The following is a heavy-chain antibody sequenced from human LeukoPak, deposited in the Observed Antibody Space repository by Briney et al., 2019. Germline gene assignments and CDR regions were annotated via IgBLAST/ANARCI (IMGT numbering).Heavy chain of an antibody. CDR1: GGSFSGYY. V-gene: IGHV4-34*01. CDR3: ARVGCSGGTCYRSRGAFDI. CDR2: INHSGST. Sequence: PSETLSLTCAVYGGSFSGYYWSWIRQPPGKGLEWIGEINHSGSTYYNPSLKSRVTISIDTSKNQFSLKLSSVTAADTAVYYCARVGCSGGTCYRSRGAFDIWGQGTMVTVSS. J-gene: IGHJ3*02. D-gene: IGHD2-15*01.